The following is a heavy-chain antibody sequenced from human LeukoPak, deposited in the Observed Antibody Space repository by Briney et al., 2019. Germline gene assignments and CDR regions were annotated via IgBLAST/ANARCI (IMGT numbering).Heavy chain of an antibody. J-gene: IGHJ4*02. V-gene: IGHV4-59*12. CDR1: GGSISNKY. D-gene: IGHD2-21*01. Sequence: SETLSLTCTVSGGSISNKYWSWIRQPPGKGLEWIGYIYYNGSTNYNPSLKSRVTISVDTSKNQFSLKLSSVTAADTAVYYCARDDCYTSFDYWGQGTLVTVSS. CDR2: IYYNGST. CDR3: ARDDCYTSFDY.